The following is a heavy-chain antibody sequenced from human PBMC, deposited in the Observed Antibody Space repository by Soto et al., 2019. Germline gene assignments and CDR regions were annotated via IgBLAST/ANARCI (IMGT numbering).Heavy chain of an antibody. J-gene: IGHJ5*02. CDR3: ARDGNNWFDP. Sequence: SETLSLTCTVSGGSVSSRYYWSWIRQPPGKGLEWIGYIYYNGDTNYNPSLKSRVTMSVDTSNNQFSLRLNSVTTADTAVYYCARDGNNWFDPWGQGTLVTVSS. CDR1: GGSVSSRYY. V-gene: IGHV4-59*02. CDR2: IYYNGDT.